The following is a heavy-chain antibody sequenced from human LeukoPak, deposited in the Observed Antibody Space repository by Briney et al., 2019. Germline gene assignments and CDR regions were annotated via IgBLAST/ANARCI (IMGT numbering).Heavy chain of an antibody. J-gene: IGHJ4*02. D-gene: IGHD3-3*01. Sequence: PGGSLRLSCAASGFTFSSYGMHWVRQAPGKGLEWVAFIRYDGSNKYYADSVKGRFTISRDNSKNTLYLQMNSLRAEDTAVYYCANAQGFLEWLSHIDYWGQGTLVTVSS. V-gene: IGHV3-30*02. CDR1: GFTFSSYG. CDR3: ANAQGFLEWLSHIDY. CDR2: IRYDGSNK.